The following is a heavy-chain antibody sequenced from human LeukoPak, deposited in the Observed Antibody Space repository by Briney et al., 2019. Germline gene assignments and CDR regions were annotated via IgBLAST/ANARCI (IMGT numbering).Heavy chain of an antibody. D-gene: IGHD6-19*01. V-gene: IGHV3-9*03. Sequence: GGSLRLSCAASGFTFDDYAMHWVRQAPGKGLEWVSGISWNSGGIGYADSVKGRFTISRDNAKNSLYLQMNSLRADDMALYYCAKGKKMTVAGLFDYWGQGTLVTVSS. CDR2: ISWNSGGI. J-gene: IGHJ4*02. CDR1: GFTFDDYA. CDR3: AKGKKMTVAGLFDY.